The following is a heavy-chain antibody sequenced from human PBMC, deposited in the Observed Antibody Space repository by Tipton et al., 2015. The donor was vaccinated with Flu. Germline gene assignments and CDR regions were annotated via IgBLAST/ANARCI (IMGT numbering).Heavy chain of an antibody. CDR1: GFTFSSYA. Sequence: SLRLSCAASGFTFSSYAMSWVRQAPGKGLVWVSRIHSDGSITSYADFLKGRFTISRDDAKNTLYLQMNSLRVEDTSVYYCAREKRTVYGYGLGYWGQGTLVTVSS. CDR2: IHSDGSIT. J-gene: IGHJ4*02. CDR3: AREKRTVYGYGLGY. D-gene: IGHD5-18*01. V-gene: IGHV3-74*01.